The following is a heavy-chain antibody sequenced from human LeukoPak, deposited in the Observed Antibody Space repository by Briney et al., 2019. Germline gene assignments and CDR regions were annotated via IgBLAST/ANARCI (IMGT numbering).Heavy chain of an antibody. D-gene: IGHD1-26*01. V-gene: IGHV4-34*01. CDR3: ARVLGSEIDP. CDR1: GGSFSGYY. Sequence: SETLSLTCAVYGGSFSGYYWSWIRQPPGKGLEWVGEINHSGSTNYNPSLKSRVTISVDTSKNQFSLKLSSVTAADTAVYYCARVLGSEIDPWGQGTLVTVSS. CDR2: INHSGST. J-gene: IGHJ5*02.